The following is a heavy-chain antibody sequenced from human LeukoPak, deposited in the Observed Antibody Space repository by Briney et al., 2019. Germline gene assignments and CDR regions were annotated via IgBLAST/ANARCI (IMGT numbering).Heavy chain of an antibody. CDR1: GGSISSGSYY. D-gene: IGHD2-15*01. CDR3: ARDWVFCSGGSCRNWFDP. V-gene: IGHV4-61*02. J-gene: IGHJ5*02. Sequence: PSETLSLTCTVSGGSISSGSYYWSWIRQPAGKGLEWIGRIYTSGSTNYNPSLKSRVPISVDTSKNQFSLKLSSVTAADTAVYYCARDWVFCSGGSCRNWFDPWGQGTLVTVSS. CDR2: IYTSGST.